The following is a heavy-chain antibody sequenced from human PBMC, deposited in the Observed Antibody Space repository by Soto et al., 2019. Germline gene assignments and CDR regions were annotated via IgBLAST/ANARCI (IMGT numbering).Heavy chain of an antibody. CDR1: GGTFSNYT. V-gene: IGHV1-69*01. D-gene: IGHD2-2*01. J-gene: IGHJ6*02. Sequence: QVQVVQSGAEVKKPGSSVKVFCKASGGTFSNYTISWVRQAPGQGLEWMGGIIPVFGTTDYEQKFQGRVTITADGSTSTAYMKLSSLRSADTAVYYCARSSPYIVVRKPTGNKDYYGMDVWGQGTTVTVSS. CDR2: IIPVFGTT. CDR3: ARSSPYIVVRKPTGNKDYYGMDV.